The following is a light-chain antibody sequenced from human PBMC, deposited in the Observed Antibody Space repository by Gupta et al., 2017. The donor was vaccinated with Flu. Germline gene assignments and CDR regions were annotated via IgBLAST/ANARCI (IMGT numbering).Light chain of an antibody. V-gene: IGLV3-10*01. CDR1: ALPKKY. Sequence: SYELPQPPSVSVSPGQTARITCSGDALPKKYTYWYQQKSGQAPVLVIYEDTKRPSGIPARFSGSSSGTMASLTISEAQVEDEADFYCFSTDSSGNHRVFGGGTKLTVL. CDR3: FSTDSSGNHRV. CDR2: EDT. J-gene: IGLJ3*02.